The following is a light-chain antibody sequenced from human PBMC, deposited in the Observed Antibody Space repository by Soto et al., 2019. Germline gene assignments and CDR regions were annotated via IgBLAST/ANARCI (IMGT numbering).Light chain of an antibody. J-gene: IGLJ1*01. CDR2: DVS. V-gene: IGLV2-14*01. CDR1: SSDVGGYNY. CDR3: SSYTSSSTLRV. Sequence: SAVRQPGSVCGSPGQSITIYCTGTSSDVGGYNYVSWYQQHPGKAPKLMIYDVSNRPSGVSNRFSGSKSGNTASLTISGLQAEDEADYYCSSYTSSSTLRVFGTGTKVTVL.